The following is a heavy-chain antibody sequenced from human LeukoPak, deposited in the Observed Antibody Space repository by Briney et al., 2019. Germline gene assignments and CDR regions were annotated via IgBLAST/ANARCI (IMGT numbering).Heavy chain of an antibody. J-gene: IGHJ4*02. V-gene: IGHV3-74*01. D-gene: IGHD2-15*01. CDR3: VVGGSPGY. CDR2: ISTDGYTT. Sequence: GGSLRLSCAASGLAFSAYKMHWVRKAPRKGLVWVSRISTDGYTTDYADFVQGRFIASRDNTKNTWSLEMNSLRAEDTAVYYCVVGGSPGYWGQGTLVTVSS. CDR1: GLAFSAYK.